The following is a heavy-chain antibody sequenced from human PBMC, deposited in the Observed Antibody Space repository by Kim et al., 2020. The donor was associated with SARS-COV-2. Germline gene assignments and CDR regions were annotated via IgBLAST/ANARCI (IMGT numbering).Heavy chain of an antibody. CDR3: ARDGILSYTSSWDY. V-gene: IGHV3-7*03. J-gene: IGHJ4*02. CDR2: IKEDGSVK. Sequence: GGSLRLSCGGYGFTFRSYWMSWVRQAPGKGLEWVANIKEDGSVKQYVDSVKGRFTISRDNARNSLYLQMNSLRADGTAVYYCARDGILSYTSSWDYWGPGSLVTVSS. CDR1: GFTFRSYW. D-gene: IGHD6-13*01.